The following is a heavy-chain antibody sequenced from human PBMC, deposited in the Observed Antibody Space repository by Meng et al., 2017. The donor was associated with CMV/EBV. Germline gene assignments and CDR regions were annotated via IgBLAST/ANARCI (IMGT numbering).Heavy chain of an antibody. D-gene: IGHD5-12*01. Sequence: GGSLRLSCPASGFTFDDYTMHWVRQAPGKGLEWVSLISWDGGSTYYADSVKGRFTSSRDNSKNSLYLKMNSLRTEDTALYYCAKDQDIVATGGAFDYWGQGTLVTVSS. V-gene: IGHV3-43*01. CDR1: GFTFDDYT. CDR3: AKDQDIVATGGAFDY. J-gene: IGHJ4*02. CDR2: ISWDGGST.